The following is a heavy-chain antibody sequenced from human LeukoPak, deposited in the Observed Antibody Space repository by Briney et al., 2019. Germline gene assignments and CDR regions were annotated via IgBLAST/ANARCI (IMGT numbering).Heavy chain of an antibody. CDR1: GGSFSGYY. D-gene: IGHD6-13*01. CDR2: INHSGST. Sequence: SETLSLTCAVYGGSFSGYYWSWIRQPPGKGLEWIGEINHSGSTNYNPSLKSRVTTSVDTSKNQFSLKLSSVTAADTAVYYCARAPGGGAAAGTGFDYWGQGTLVTVSS. CDR3: ARAPGGGAAAGTGFDY. V-gene: IGHV4-34*01. J-gene: IGHJ4*02.